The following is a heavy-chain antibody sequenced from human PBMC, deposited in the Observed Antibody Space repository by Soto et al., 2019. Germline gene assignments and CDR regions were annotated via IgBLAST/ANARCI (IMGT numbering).Heavy chain of an antibody. CDR2: IYYSGST. CDR1: GGSVSSGSYY. J-gene: IGHJ5*02. CDR3: ARSLYSRSWYGWFDP. V-gene: IGHV4-61*01. Sequence: QVQLQESGPGLVKPSETLSLTCTVSGGSVSSGSYYWSWIRQPPGKGLEWIGYIYYSGSTNYNPPHKSRVTISVDTAKNQFALKLSSVTAADTAVYYCARSLYSRSWYGWFDPWGQGTLVTVSS. D-gene: IGHD6-13*01.